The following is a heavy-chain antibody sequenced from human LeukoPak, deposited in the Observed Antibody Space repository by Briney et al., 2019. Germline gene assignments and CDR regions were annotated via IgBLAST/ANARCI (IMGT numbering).Heavy chain of an antibody. CDR3: AKETTLRYFDY. D-gene: IGHD1-1*01. CDR1: GFTFSSYG. CDR2: ISYDGSNK. V-gene: IGHV3-30*18. J-gene: IGHJ4*02. Sequence: PGGSLRLSCAAPGFTFSSYGVHWVRQAPGKGLEWVAVISYDGSNKRYADSVKGRFTISRDNSKNTVNLQMNSLRTEDTAVYYCAKETTLRYFDYWGQGTLVTVSS.